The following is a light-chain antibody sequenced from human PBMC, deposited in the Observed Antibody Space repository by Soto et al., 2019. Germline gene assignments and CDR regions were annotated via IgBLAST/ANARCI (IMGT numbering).Light chain of an antibody. Sequence: QSALTQPASVSGSPGQSITISCTGITSDVGGYNLVSWYQQHPGKAPKLMIYEVSNRPSGVSNRFSGSKSGNTASLTISGLQAEDEADYYCSSYTSSSTLFGGGTKLTVL. V-gene: IGLV2-14*01. J-gene: IGLJ2*01. CDR3: SSYTSSSTL. CDR2: EVS. CDR1: TSDVGGYNL.